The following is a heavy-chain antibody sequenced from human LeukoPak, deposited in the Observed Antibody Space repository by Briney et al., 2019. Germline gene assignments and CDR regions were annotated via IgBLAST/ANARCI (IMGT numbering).Heavy chain of an antibody. Sequence: SETLSLTCTVSGGSISSYYWSWIRQPAGKGLERIARIYTSGSTNYNPSLKSRVTMSVDTSKNQFSLKLSSVTAADTAVYYCARESITMVRGVDDYHYYMDVWGKGTTVTVSS. CDR3: ARESITMVRGVDDYHYYMDV. CDR2: IYTSGST. D-gene: IGHD3-10*01. J-gene: IGHJ6*03. CDR1: GGSISSYY. V-gene: IGHV4-4*07.